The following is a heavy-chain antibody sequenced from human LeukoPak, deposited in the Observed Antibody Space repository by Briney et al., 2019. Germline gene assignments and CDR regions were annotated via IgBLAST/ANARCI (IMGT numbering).Heavy chain of an antibody. CDR1: GGSISSSSYY. CDR3: ARDGRERGSLFDY. Sequence: PSETLSLTCTVSGGSISSSSYYWGWIRQPPGKGLEWIGSIYYSGSTYYNPSLKSRVTISVDTSKNQFSLKLSSVTAADTAVYYCARDGRERGSLFDYWGQGTLVTVSS. D-gene: IGHD5-12*01. CDR2: IYYSGST. J-gene: IGHJ4*02. V-gene: IGHV4-39*07.